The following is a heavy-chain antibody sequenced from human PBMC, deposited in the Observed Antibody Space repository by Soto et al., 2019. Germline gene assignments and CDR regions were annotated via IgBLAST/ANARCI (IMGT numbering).Heavy chain of an antibody. CDR2: IIPIFGTA. J-gene: IGHJ6*02. V-gene: IGHV1-69*13. Sequence: SVKVSCKASGGTFSSYAISWVRQAPGQGLEWMGGIIPIFGTANYAQKFQGRVTITADESTSTAYMELSSLRSEDTAVYYCARGGSMDTAMVMPHYYYYYGMDVWGQGTTVTVSS. CDR1: GGTFSSYA. CDR3: ARGGSMDTAMVMPHYYYYYGMDV. D-gene: IGHD5-18*01.